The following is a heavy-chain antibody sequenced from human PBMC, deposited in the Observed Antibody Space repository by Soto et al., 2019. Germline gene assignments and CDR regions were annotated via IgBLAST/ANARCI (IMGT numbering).Heavy chain of an antibody. Sequence: QVQLQQWGAGLLKPSETLSLTCAVYGGFVSSGSYYWSWIRQPPGKGLEWIGEMSHSGGTHFNPSLKGRVTRLVDTSTIQFSLKMSSVTAADTALYYCARVERGTTTTVVDAFDIWGPGTMVTVSS. CDR2: MSHSGGT. J-gene: IGHJ3*02. CDR1: GGFVSSGSYY. D-gene: IGHD4-4*01. CDR3: ARVERGTTTTVVDAFDI. V-gene: IGHV4-34*01.